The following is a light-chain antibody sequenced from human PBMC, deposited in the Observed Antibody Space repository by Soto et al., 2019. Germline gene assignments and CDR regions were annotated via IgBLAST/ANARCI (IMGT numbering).Light chain of an antibody. CDR2: DAS. Sequence: IQMTQSPSSLSASVGDRVTITCRASQSISSYLNWYQQKPGKGPKLLIYDASTLESGVPSRFSGSGSGTEFTLTISSLQPDDFATYYCQQYNDYLWTFGQGTKVDIK. J-gene: IGKJ1*01. V-gene: IGKV1-5*01. CDR3: QQYNDYLWT. CDR1: QSISSY.